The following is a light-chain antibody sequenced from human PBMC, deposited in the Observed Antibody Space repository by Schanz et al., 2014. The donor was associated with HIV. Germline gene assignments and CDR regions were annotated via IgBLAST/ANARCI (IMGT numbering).Light chain of an antibody. CDR3: QQYNNWPPFT. V-gene: IGKV3-15*01. CDR2: GAS. CDR1: QSVRTN. J-gene: IGKJ3*01. Sequence: EIVMTQSPDTLSVSPGERATLSCRASQSVRTNLAWYQQKPGQGPRLLIYGASTRATGIPARFSGSGSGTEFTLTISSLQSEDFAVYYCQQYNNWPPFTFGPGTKVDIK.